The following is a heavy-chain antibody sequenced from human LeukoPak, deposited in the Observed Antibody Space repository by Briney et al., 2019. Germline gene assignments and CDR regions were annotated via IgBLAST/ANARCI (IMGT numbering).Heavy chain of an antibody. D-gene: IGHD4-23*01. CDR2: IIPIFGTA. CDR3: ARAYGGNSQYFQH. V-gene: IGHV1-69*13. CDR1: GGTFSSYA. Sequence: SVKVSCKASGGTFSSYAISWVRQAPGQGLEWMGGIIPIFGTANYAQKFQGRVTITADESTSTAYMELSSLRSEDTAVYYCARAYGGNSQYFQHWGQGTLVSVSS. J-gene: IGHJ1*01.